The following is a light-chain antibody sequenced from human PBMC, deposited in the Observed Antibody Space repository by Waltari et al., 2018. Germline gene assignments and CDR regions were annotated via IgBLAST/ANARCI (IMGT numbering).Light chain of an antibody. V-gene: IGLV2-14*03. CDR3: SSYTSSSTLV. CDR2: DVS. Sequence: QSALTQPASVSGSPGQSIPLSCPGTSSAVGGYHYVSWYQQHPGKAPKLMIYDVSNRPSGVSNRFSGSKSGNTASLTISGLQAEDEADYYCSSYTSSSTLVFGTGTKVTVL. J-gene: IGLJ1*01. CDR1: SSAVGGYHY.